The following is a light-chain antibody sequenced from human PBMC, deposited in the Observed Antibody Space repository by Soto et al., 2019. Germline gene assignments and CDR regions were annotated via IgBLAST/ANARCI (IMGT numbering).Light chain of an antibody. CDR1: SSDVGGYNF. CDR2: EVN. Sequence: QSALTQPPSASGSPGQSVTISCTGTSSDVGGYNFVSWYQQHPGTDPKLMIYEVNNRPSGVPDRFSGSKSGSTASMTVSGLQDEADAYCCCSSYAGGNSLVFGGGTKLTVL. J-gene: IGLJ2*01. V-gene: IGLV2-8*01. CDR3: SSYAGGNSLV.